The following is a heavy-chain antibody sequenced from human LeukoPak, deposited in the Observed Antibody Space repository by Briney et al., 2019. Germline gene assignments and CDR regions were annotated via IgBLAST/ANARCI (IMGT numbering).Heavy chain of an antibody. J-gene: IGHJ4*02. CDR1: EFTFSSYG. CDR2: ISGSGGST. Sequence: GGSLRLSCAASEFTFSSYGMSWVRQAPGKGLEWVSAISGSGGSTYYADSVKGRFTISRDNSKNTLYLQMNSLRAEDTAVYYCAKAFPYYYGSGSYDYWGQGTLVTVSS. V-gene: IGHV3-23*01. CDR3: AKAFPYYYGSGSYDY. D-gene: IGHD3-10*01.